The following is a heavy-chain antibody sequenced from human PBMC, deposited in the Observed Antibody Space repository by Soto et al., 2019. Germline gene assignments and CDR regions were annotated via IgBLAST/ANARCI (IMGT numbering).Heavy chain of an antibody. Sequence: SETLSLTCTVSGGSISSGDYYWSWIRQPPGKGLEWIGYIYYSGSTYYNPSLKSRLTISVDTSKNQFSLKLSSVTAADTAVYYCARSTGYYSYFDYWGQGTLVTVSS. V-gene: IGHV4-30-4*01. CDR3: ARSTGYYSYFDY. J-gene: IGHJ4*02. CDR2: IYYSGST. CDR1: GGSISSGDYY. D-gene: IGHD3-22*01.